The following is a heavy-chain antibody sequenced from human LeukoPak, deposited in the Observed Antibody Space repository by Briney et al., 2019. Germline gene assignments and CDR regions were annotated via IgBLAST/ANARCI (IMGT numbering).Heavy chain of an antibody. J-gene: IGHJ4*02. V-gene: IGHV3-53*01. CDR3: ARDLGSGWNFDY. CDR1: GFTFSSYA. D-gene: IGHD6-19*01. CDR2: IYSGGST. Sequence: GGSLRLSCAVSGFTFSSYAMSWVRQAPGKGLEWVSIIYSGGSTYYADSVKGRFTISRDNSKNTLYLQMNSLRAEDTAVYYCARDLGSGWNFDYWGQGTLVTVSS.